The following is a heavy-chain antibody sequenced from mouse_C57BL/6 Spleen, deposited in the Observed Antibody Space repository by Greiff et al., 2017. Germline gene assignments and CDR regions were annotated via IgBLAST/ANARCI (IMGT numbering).Heavy chain of an antibody. J-gene: IGHJ3*01. D-gene: IGHD2-12*01. CDR1: GYTFTSYW. CDR2: IDPSDSYT. V-gene: IGHV1-69*01. Sequence: QVQLQQPGAELVMPGASVKLSCKASGYTFTSYWMHWVKQRPGQGLEWIGEIDPSDSYTNYNQKFMGKSTLTVDKSSSTAYMQLSSLTSEDSAVYYCALNDEGFAYWGQGTLVTVSA. CDR3: ALNDEGFAY.